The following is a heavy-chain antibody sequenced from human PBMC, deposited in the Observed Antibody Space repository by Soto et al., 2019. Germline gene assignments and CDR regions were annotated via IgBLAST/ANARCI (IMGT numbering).Heavy chain of an antibody. Sequence: LSLTCAVSGGSISSNSYYWGWIRQPPGKGLEWIGSIYYSGSTNYSPSLKSRVIIFLDTSKNQFSLKLSSVTAADTAVYYCAKTITIVFYAMDVWGQGTTVTVSS. V-gene: IGHV4-39*01. CDR1: GGSISSNSYY. CDR3: AKTITIVFYAMDV. D-gene: IGHD3-3*01. CDR2: IYYSGST. J-gene: IGHJ6*02.